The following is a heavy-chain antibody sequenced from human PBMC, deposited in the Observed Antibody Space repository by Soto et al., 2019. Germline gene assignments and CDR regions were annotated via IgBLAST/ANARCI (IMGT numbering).Heavy chain of an antibody. CDR1: GFTFSSYA. Sequence: PGESLKISCAASGFTFSSYAMSWVRQAPGKGLEWVSAISGSGGSTYYADSVRGRFTMSRDNAKNTLYLQMNSLRNEDTGLYYCARENWYSLDVWGQGTTVTVSS. J-gene: IGHJ6*02. CDR3: ARENWYSLDV. V-gene: IGHV3-23*01. CDR2: ISGSGGST.